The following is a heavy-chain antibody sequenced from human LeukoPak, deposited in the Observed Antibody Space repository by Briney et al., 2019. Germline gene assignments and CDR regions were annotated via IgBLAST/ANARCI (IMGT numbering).Heavy chain of an antibody. D-gene: IGHD3-22*01. V-gene: IGHV3-74*01. CDR3: VRQYSYDSSGYYPWDY. CDR2: INSDGSST. J-gene: IGHJ4*02. CDR1: GFTFSSYW. Sequence: GGPLRLSCAASGFTFSSYWMHWLRQAPGKGLVWVSRINSDGSSTTYADSVKGRFTISRDNAKNTLYLQMNSLRAEDTAMYYCVRQYSYDSSGYYPWDYWGQGTLVTVSS.